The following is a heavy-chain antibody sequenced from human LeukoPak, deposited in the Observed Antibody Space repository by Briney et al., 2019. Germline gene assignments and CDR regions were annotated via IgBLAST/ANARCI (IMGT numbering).Heavy chain of an antibody. Sequence: SETLSLTCTVSGGSISSSSYYWGWIRQPPGKGLEWIGSIYHSGSTYYNPSLKSRVTIAVETSKNQFSLKLSSVTAADTAVYYCARGLGGTAAFDIWGQGTMVTVSS. V-gene: IGHV4-39*07. J-gene: IGHJ3*02. CDR2: IYHSGST. CDR1: GGSISSSSYY. CDR3: ARGLGGTAAFDI. D-gene: IGHD1-1*01.